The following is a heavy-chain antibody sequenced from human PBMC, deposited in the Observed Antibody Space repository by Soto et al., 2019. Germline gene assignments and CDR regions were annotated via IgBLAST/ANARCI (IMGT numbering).Heavy chain of an antibody. CDR3: LRDSALNCCEHCFDS. CDR1: ARPVSSGGYY. D-gene: IGHD2-21*02. V-gene: IGHV4-31*03. CDR2: IYHIGSP. J-gene: IGHJ6*01. Sequence: SQTLSLTCTVSARPVSSGGYYWTWIRQLPGKGLECIGYIYHIGSPSYNPSLKSRLSMSLDTSKNQFSLNLTSVTATDTTIYYCLRDSALNCCEHCFDSWGQGTRGTAAS.